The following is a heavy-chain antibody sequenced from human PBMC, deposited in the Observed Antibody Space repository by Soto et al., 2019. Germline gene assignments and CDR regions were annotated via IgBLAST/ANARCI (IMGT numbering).Heavy chain of an antibody. CDR3: ARDYVVRGYSSSSGWFDP. D-gene: IGHD6-6*01. J-gene: IGHJ5*02. V-gene: IGHV3-21*01. CDR2: ISSSSSYI. CDR1: GFTFISYS. Sequence: GGSLRLSCAASGFTFISYSMNWVRQAPGKGLEWVSSISSSSSYIYYADSVKGRFTISRDNAKNSLYLQMNSLRAEDTAVYYCARDYVVRGYSSSSGWFDPWGQGTLVTVSS.